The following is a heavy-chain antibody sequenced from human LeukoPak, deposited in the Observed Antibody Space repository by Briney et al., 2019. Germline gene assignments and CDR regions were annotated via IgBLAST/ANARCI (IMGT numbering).Heavy chain of an antibody. J-gene: IGHJ3*02. CDR2: MFYNVST. V-gene: IGHV4-59*08. CDR1: GGSISSYY. Sequence: SETLSLTCTVSGGSISSYYWNWIPQPPGKGLEWIAYMFYNVSTNYSPSLKSRVTISVDTSENQFSLKLISVTAADTAVYFCARQGSGRAFDIWGQGTMVTVSS. CDR3: ARQGSGRAFDI.